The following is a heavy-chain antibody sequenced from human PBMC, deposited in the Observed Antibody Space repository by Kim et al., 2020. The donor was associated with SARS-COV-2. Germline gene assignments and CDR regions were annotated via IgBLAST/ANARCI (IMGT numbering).Heavy chain of an antibody. V-gene: IGHV4-31*03. CDR3: ARAVVKRDDAFDI. CDR1: GGSISSGGYY. J-gene: IGHJ3*02. CDR2: IYYSGST. Sequence: SETLSLTCTVSGGSISSGGYYWSWIRQHPGKGLEWIGYIYYSGSTYYNPSLKSRVTISVDTSKNQFSLKLSSVTAADTAVYYCARAVVKRDDAFDIWGQGTMVTVSS. D-gene: IGHD2-15*01.